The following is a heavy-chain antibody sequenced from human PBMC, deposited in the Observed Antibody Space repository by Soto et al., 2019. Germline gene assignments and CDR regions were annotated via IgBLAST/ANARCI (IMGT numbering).Heavy chain of an antibody. CDR1: GGSIRDSYC. CDR3: ASKSYYDGYFDY. D-gene: IGHD3-22*01. J-gene: IGHJ4*02. Sequence: SETLSLTCTVSGGSIRDSYCRRILHKPPGKGLEWIGEIYRSGSTNYNPSLKSRVTISVDKSKNQFSLKLSSVTAADTAVYSCASKSYYDGYFDYWGQGTLVTGSS. V-gene: IGHV4-4*02. CDR2: IYRSGST.